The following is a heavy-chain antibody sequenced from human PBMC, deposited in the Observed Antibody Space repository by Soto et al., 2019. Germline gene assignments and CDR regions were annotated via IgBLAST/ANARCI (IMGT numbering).Heavy chain of an antibody. V-gene: IGHV4-59*08. CDR1: GGSISSYY. Sequence: QVQLQESGPGLVKPSETLSLTCTVSGGSISSYYWSWIRQPPGKGLEWIGYIYYSGSTNYNPSLKSRVTISVDTSKNQFSLKLSSVTAADTAVYYCARLGSRIAAAGGNWYFDLWGRGTLVTVSS. J-gene: IGHJ2*01. CDR3: ARLGSRIAAAGGNWYFDL. D-gene: IGHD6-13*01. CDR2: IYYSGST.